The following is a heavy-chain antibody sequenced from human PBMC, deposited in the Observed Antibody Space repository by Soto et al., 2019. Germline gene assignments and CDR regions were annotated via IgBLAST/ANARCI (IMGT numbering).Heavy chain of an antibody. CDR2: IGSNGGST. J-gene: IGHJ3*02. CDR1: GFTFLSYA. D-gene: IGHD1-7*01. V-gene: IGHV3-64D*06. Sequence: PWGSLRLSCSASGFTFLSYAMHWVRQAPGKGLEYVSAIGSNGGSTYYADSVKGRFTISRDNSKNTLYLQMSSLRAEDTAMYYCVKDQDWNYASNDAFDIWGQGTMVTVSS. CDR3: VKDQDWNYASNDAFDI.